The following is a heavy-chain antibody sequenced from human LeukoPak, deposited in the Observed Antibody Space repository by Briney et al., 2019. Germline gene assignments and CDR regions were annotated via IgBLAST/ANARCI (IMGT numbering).Heavy chain of an antibody. CDR2: INHSGST. CDR1: GGSFSGYY. Sequence: SETLSLTCAVYGGSFSGYYWSWLRQPPGKGLEWIGEINHSGSTNYNPSLKSRVTISVDTSKNQFSLKLSSVTAADTAVYYCARETGYCSGGSCYSSWFDPWGQGTLVTVSS. CDR3: ARETGYCSGGSCYSSWFDP. J-gene: IGHJ5*02. D-gene: IGHD2-15*01. V-gene: IGHV4-34*01.